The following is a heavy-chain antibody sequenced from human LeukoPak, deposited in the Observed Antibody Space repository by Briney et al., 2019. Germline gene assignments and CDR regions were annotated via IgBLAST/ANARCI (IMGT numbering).Heavy chain of an antibody. CDR2: MNPNSGNT. Sequence: ASVKVSCKASGYTFTSYDINWVRQATGQGLEWMGWMNPNSGNTGYAQKFQGRVTMTRNTSISTAYMELSSLRSDDTAVYYCARGMGFSSGWYEGGYFDYWGQGTLVTVSS. J-gene: IGHJ4*02. D-gene: IGHD6-19*01. CDR1: GYTFTSYD. V-gene: IGHV1-8*01. CDR3: ARGMGFSSGWYEGGYFDY.